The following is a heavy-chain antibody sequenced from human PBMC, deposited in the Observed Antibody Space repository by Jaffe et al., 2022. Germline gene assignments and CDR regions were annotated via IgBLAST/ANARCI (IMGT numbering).Heavy chain of an antibody. CDR3: ARSLGSFGDYMDV. V-gene: IGHV4-59*01. D-gene: IGHD1-26*01. J-gene: IGHJ6*03. CDR2: IYYSGST. CDR1: GGSISSYH. Sequence: QVQLQESGPGLVKPTETLSLTCTVSGGSISSYHWSWIRQPPGKGLEWIGNIYYSGSTNYNPSLKSRVTISVDTSKNQFSLELSSVTAADTAVYYCARSLGSFGDYMDVWGKGTTVTVSS.